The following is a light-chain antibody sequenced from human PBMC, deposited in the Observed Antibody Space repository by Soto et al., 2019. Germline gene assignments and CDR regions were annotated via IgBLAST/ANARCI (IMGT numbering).Light chain of an antibody. V-gene: IGLV2-8*01. Sequence: QSALTQPPSASGSPGQSVTISCTGTYSDIGRHNWVAWYQQLPGKAPKLIIYEVTKRPSGVPDRFSGSKSGNTASLTISGLQVEDEADYFCSSYSLSRIFGGGTKLTVL. CDR1: YSDIGRHNW. CDR3: SSYSLSRI. CDR2: EVT. J-gene: IGLJ2*01.